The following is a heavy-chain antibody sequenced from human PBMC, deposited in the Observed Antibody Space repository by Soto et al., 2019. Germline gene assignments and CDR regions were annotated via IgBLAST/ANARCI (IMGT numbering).Heavy chain of an antibody. CDR1: VFSLSTSAVG. Sequence: SGPTLANPQQTLTLTCTFSVFSLSTSAVGVDWIRQPPGKALEWLALIYWDDGKRYSPSLKTRPNSTKGTSKNQVVLTLTNVDPVDTVTYFWAHRPAYDISTGYYPFNYGGQESLFTFPQ. V-gene: IGHV2-5*02. J-gene: IGHJ4*02. CDR3: AHRPAYDISTGYYPFNY. D-gene: IGHD3-9*01. CDR2: IYWDDGK.